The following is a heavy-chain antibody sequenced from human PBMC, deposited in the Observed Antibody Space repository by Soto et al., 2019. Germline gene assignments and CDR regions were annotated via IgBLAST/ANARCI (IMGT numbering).Heavy chain of an antibody. V-gene: IGHV5-51*01. CDR3: ARRSCSGDGCLQYYYYGWDV. CDR1: GYNFSTSW. Sequence: PGESLKISCKGSGYNFSTSWLGWVRQTPGKGLEWMGIVHPGDSEIRYSPSFQGQVTISADKSTSTAYVQWSSLKASDTAMYYCARRSCSGDGCLQYYYYGWDVWGQGTTVTVSS. D-gene: IGHD2-8*02. CDR2: VHPGDSEI. J-gene: IGHJ6*02.